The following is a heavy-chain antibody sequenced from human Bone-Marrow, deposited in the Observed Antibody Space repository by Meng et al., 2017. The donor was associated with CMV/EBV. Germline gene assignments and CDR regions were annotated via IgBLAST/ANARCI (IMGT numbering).Heavy chain of an antibody. D-gene: IGHD5-12*01. Sequence: GESLKIYCVVSGFTLSSYGMHWVRQAPGKGLEWVAFIRHDGSNTYYADSVKGRFTISRDNSKNTMYLQMNSLRAEDTAVYYCANRYSGYEDVWYFDYWGQGTLVTVSS. J-gene: IGHJ4*02. CDR2: IRHDGSNT. CDR3: ANRYSGYEDVWYFDY. CDR1: GFTLSSYG. V-gene: IGHV3-30*02.